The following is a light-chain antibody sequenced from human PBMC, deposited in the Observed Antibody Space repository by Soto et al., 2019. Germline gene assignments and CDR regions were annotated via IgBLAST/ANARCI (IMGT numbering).Light chain of an antibody. CDR1: QSISSY. CDR3: QQRYSTTKT. Sequence: DIQMTQSPSSLSASVGDRVTITCRASQSISSYLNWYQQKPGKDPKLLIYAASSLQSGVPSRFSGSGSGTDFNLTISSLQTEDFATYYCQQRYSTTKTFGQGTKLDIK. V-gene: IGKV1-39*01. J-gene: IGKJ1*01. CDR2: AAS.